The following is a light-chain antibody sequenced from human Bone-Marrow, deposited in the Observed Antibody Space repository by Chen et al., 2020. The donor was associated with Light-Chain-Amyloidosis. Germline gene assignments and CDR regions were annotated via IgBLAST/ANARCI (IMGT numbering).Light chain of an antibody. V-gene: IGLV3-21*02. Sequence: SYVLTQAPSVSVAPAQTAALPRGGKDIGSKSVHWYQQKPGQAPVVVVHDDSDRPSGIPERFSGSNSGNTATLTITRVEVGDEADYYCQVWDIRSSHVAFGGGTKLTVL. J-gene: IGLJ2*01. CDR3: QVWDIRSSHVA. CDR1: DIGSKS. CDR2: DDS.